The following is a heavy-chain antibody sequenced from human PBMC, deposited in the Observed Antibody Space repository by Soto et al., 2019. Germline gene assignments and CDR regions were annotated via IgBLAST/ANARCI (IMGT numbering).Heavy chain of an antibody. CDR1: VGSFNIANSF. D-gene: IGHD4-17*01. CDR2: IYYSGST. V-gene: IGHV4-31*03. J-gene: IGHJ6*02. Sequence: QVRLEESGPGLVNPSETLSLICSVSVGSFNIANSFGTWIGHNPKNGLEWIGYIYYSGSTRYNPSFKTRATLSIDTSKNQFSLRLNSVTVADTAVYFCARDADYGGSRGGMDVWGRGTTVTVSS. CDR3: ARDADYGGSRGGMDV.